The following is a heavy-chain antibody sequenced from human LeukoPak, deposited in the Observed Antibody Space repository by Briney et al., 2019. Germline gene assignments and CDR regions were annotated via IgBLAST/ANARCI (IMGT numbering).Heavy chain of an antibody. CDR2: ISSSSSAI. D-gene: IGHD3-9*01. Sequence: GGSLRLSCAASGFTFSSYTMNRVRQAPGKGLEWVSSISSSSSAIYYAASVKGRFTISRDNAKNSLYLQMNSLRDEDTAVYYCARGALRYSDYWGQGTLVTVSS. V-gene: IGHV3-48*02. CDR1: GFTFSSYT. J-gene: IGHJ4*02. CDR3: ARGALRYSDY.